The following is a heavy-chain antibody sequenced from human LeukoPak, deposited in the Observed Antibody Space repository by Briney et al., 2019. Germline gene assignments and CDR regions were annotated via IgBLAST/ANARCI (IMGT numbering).Heavy chain of an antibody. J-gene: IGHJ5*02. V-gene: IGHV3-48*03. CDR1: GFTFSSYE. CDR2: ISSSGSTI. D-gene: IGHD2-15*01. CDR3: ARGADGVSSNSRGWFDP. Sequence: GGSLRLSCAASGFTFSSYEMNWVRQVPGKGLECVSYISSSGSTIYYADSVKGRFTISRDNARNSLYLQMNTLRAEDTAVYSCARGADGVSSNSRGWFDPWGQGTLVTVSS.